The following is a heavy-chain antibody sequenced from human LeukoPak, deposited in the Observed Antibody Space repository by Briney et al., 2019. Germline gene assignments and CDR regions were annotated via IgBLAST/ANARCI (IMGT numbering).Heavy chain of an antibody. Sequence: ASVKVSCKASGYTFSDYGVSWVRQAPGQGLQWMGWISTRNVNTMYAQKFQDRVSLTTDTSTNTAYMELRSLRSDDAAVYYCARDRGVDMGTTRLDYWGQGTLVIASS. CDR2: ISTRNVNT. D-gene: IGHD5-24*01. CDR3: ARDRGVDMGTTRLDY. V-gene: IGHV1-18*01. J-gene: IGHJ4*02. CDR1: GYTFSDYG.